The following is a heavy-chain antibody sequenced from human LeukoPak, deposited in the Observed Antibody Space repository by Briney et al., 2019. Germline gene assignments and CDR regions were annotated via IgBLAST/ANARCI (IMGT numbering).Heavy chain of an antibody. CDR3: ARARSDYGDNWFDP. J-gene: IGHJ5*02. CDR1: GFTFSNYA. CDR2: ISYDGKNI. V-gene: IGHV3-30*04. D-gene: IGHD4-17*01. Sequence: PGGSLRLSCAASGFTFSNYAFHWVRQAPGKGLEWMAIISYDGKNIYYADSVKGRFTISRDNSKNTLYLQMNSLRAEDTAVYYCARARSDYGDNWFDPWGQGTLVTVSS.